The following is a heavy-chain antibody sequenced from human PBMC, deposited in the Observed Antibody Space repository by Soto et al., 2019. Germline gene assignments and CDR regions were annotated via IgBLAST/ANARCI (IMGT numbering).Heavy chain of an antibody. J-gene: IGHJ3*02. CDR2: INPSGGGT. V-gene: IGHV1-46*03. D-gene: IGHD1-26*01. Sequence: QVQLVQSGAAVKEPGASVRVSCKASGYIFTSYYIHWVRQAPGQGLEWMGIINPSGGGTAYAQKFQGRDTMTRDTSTSTVYMELSSVRSEDTAVYYCTMSDIVGDGAFDIWGQGTMVTVSS. CDR3: TMSDIVGDGAFDI. CDR1: GYIFTSYY.